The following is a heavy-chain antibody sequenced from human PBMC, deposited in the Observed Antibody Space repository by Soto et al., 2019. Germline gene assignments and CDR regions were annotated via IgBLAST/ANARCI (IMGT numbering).Heavy chain of an antibody. V-gene: IGHV4-30-2*01. CDR2: IYHSGST. Sequence: QLQLQESGSGLVKPSQTLSLTCAVSGGSISSGGYSWSWIRQPPGKGLEWIGYIYHSGSTYYNPSPKSRVTLSVDRHKNQFSLKLSSVPAADTAVYYCASRKSSPYYYGSGSYYWSGMDVWGQGTTVTVSS. CDR1: GGSISSGGYS. J-gene: IGHJ6*02. CDR3: ASRKSSPYYYGSGSYYWSGMDV. D-gene: IGHD3-10*01.